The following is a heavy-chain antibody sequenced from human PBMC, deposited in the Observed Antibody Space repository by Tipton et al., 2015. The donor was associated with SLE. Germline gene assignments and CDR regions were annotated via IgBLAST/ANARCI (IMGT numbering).Heavy chain of an antibody. CDR3: ARGSPTGTTRLDY. D-gene: IGHD1-7*01. V-gene: IGHV4-34*01. Sequence: GLVKPSETLSLVCVVNRGSLTGYSWNWIRQAPGKGPEWIGEISHSGSANYNASLKSRVTMSLDKSNNQFSLRRSSVTAADTAVYYCARGSPTGTTRLDYWGRGTLVTVSS. J-gene: IGHJ4*02. CDR1: RGSLTGYS. CDR2: ISHSGSA.